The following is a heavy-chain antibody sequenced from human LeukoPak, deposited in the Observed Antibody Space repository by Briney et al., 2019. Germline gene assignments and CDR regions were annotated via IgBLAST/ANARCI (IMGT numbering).Heavy chain of an antibody. CDR2: ISSSGSTI. CDR3: ARDKVQPGIAVAAHFDY. V-gene: IGHV3-48*03. D-gene: IGHD6-19*01. CDR1: GFTFSSYE. Sequence: GGSLRLSCAASGFTFSSYEMNWVRQAPGKGLEWVSYISSSGSTIYYADSVKGRFTISRDNAKNSLYLQMDSLRAEDTAVYYCARDKVQPGIAVAAHFDYWGQGTLVTVSS. J-gene: IGHJ4*02.